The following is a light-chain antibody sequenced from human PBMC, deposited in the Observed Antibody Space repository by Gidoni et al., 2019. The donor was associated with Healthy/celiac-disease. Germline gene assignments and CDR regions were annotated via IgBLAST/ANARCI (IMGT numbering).Light chain of an antibody. Sequence: DIQMTQSPSTLSASVGDRVTITCRASQSISSWLAWYQQKPGKAPKLLIYDASSLEGGVPSRFSGSGSGTEFTLTISSLQPDDFATYYCQQYNSYSPWAFGQGTKLEIK. CDR2: DAS. CDR1: QSISSW. CDR3: QQYNSYSPWA. V-gene: IGKV1-5*01. J-gene: IGKJ2*01.